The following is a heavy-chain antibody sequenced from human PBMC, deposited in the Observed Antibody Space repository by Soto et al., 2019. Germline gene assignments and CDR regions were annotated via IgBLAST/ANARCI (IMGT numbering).Heavy chain of an antibody. CDR3: ARDRNNWNQYYYYYGMDV. Sequence: GASVKVSCKASGYTFTSYAMHWVRQAPGQRLEWMGWINAGNGNTKYSQKFQGRVTITRDTSASTAYMELSSLRSEDTAVYYCARDRNNWNQYYYYYGMDVWGQGTTVTVSS. CDR2: INAGNGNT. D-gene: IGHD1-20*01. CDR1: GYTFTSYA. V-gene: IGHV1-3*01. J-gene: IGHJ6*02.